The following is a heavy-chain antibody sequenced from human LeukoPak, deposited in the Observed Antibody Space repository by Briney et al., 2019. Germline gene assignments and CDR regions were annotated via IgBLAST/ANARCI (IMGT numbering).Heavy chain of an antibody. D-gene: IGHD2-15*01. J-gene: IGHJ6*03. V-gene: IGHV3-21*01. CDR1: GFTFSSYS. CDR3: DGGSSGNGAYYMDV. Sequence: PGGSLRLSCAASGFTFSSYSMNWVRQAPGKGLEWVSSISSSSNYIYYADSVKGRFTISRDNAKNSLNLQMNSLRAEDTAVYARDGGSSGNGAYYMDVWGKGTTVTVSS. CDR2: ISSSSNYI.